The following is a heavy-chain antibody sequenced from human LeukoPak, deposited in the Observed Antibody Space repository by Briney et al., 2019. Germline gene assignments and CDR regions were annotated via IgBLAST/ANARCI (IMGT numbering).Heavy chain of an antibody. J-gene: IGHJ4*02. D-gene: IGHD1-7*01. V-gene: IGHV1-18*01. Sequence: ASVKVSCKASGYTFTSYGISWVRQAPGQGLEWMGWISAYNGNTNYAQNLQGRVTMTTDTSTSTAYMELRSLSSDDTAVYYCARDQRDWNYAGYFDYWGQGALVTVSS. CDR1: GYTFTSYG. CDR3: ARDQRDWNYAGYFDY. CDR2: ISAYNGNT.